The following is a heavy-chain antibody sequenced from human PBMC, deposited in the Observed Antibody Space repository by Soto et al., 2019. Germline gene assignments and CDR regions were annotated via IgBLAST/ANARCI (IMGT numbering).Heavy chain of an antibody. CDR2: ISAYNGNT. J-gene: IGHJ5*02. D-gene: IGHD2-2*01. Sequence: ASVKVSCKASGYTFTSYGISWVRQAPGQGLEWMGWISAYNGNTNYSQRFQGRVTITRDTSASTAYMELSSVRSEDSAVYYCARAPLAPAAMGYNWFDPWGQGTLVTVSS. CDR3: ARAPLAPAAMGYNWFDP. V-gene: IGHV1-18*01. CDR1: GYTFTSYG.